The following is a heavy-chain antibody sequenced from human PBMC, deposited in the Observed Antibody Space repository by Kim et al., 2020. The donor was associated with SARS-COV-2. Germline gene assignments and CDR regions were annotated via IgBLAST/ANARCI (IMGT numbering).Heavy chain of an antibody. CDR2: INATQGTT. D-gene: IGHD3-16*01. V-gene: IGHV1-3*01. Sequence: ASVKVSCKASGDTFSRYAMHWVRQAPGQRLEWMGWINATQGTTKYSQKFQDRMTITRDTSASTAYMELSDLRSEDTAVYYCAKDYFFNSAWGSEDYWGQGTLVTVSS. CDR1: GDTFSRYA. J-gene: IGHJ4*02. CDR3: AKDYFFNSAWGSEDY.